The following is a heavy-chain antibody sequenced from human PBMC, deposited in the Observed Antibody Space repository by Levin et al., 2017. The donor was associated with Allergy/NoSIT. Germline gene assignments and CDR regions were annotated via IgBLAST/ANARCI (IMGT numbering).Heavy chain of an antibody. CDR3: ARGMELMVYLVDY. D-gene: IGHD2-8*01. CDR2: ISSSSSYI. Sequence: GESLKISCAASGFTFSSYSMNWVRQAPGKGLEWVSSISSSSSYIYYADSVKGRFTISRDNAKNSLYLQMNSLRAEDTAVYYCARGMELMVYLVDYWGQGTLVTVSS. J-gene: IGHJ4*02. CDR1: GFTFSSYS. V-gene: IGHV3-21*01.